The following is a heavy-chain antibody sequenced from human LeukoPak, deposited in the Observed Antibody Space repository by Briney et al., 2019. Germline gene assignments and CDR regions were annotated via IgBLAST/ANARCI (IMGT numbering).Heavy chain of an antibody. J-gene: IGHJ5*02. D-gene: IGHD3-10*01. Sequence: SETLSLTCTISGGSVSDYYWSWIRQSPGKGLEWIGSIYYSGSTYYNPSLKSRVTISVDTSKNQFSLKLSSVTAADTAVYYCARRGGYYYGSGNWFDPWGQGTLVTVSS. CDR3: ARRGGYYYGSGNWFDP. CDR2: IYYSGST. CDR1: GGSVSDYY. V-gene: IGHV4-59*02.